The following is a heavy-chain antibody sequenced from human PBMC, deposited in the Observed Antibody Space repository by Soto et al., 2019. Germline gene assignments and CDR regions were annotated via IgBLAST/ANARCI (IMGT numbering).Heavy chain of an antibody. Sequence: EVQLVESGGGLVQPGGSLRLSCATPGFTFSRSWMTWVRQAPGKGLEWVANLNQDGSQNYYVASVRGRFTISRDNAKNSLFLQMNSLRAEDTAVYYCARVFRLLECPLPSCYGIDVWGQGTTVTVSS. D-gene: IGHD3-3*01. V-gene: IGHV3-7*04. CDR2: LNQDGSQN. CDR1: GFTFSRSW. J-gene: IGHJ6*02. CDR3: ARVFRLLECPLPSCYGIDV.